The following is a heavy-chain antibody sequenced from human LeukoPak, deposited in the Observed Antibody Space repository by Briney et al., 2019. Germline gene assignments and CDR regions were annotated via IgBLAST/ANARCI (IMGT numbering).Heavy chain of an antibody. D-gene: IGHD6-13*01. V-gene: IGHV4-38-2*01. J-gene: IGHJ6*03. CDR1: GYSISSGYY. CDR2: IYHSGNT. CDR3: ARQGGSSSPYYYYYMDV. Sequence: SETLSLTCAVSGYSISSGYYWGWFRQPPGEGLEWIGCIYHSGNTYYNPSLKSRVSISVDTSKNQFSLKLSSVTAADTAVYYCARQGGSSSPYYYYYMDVWGKGTTVTVSS.